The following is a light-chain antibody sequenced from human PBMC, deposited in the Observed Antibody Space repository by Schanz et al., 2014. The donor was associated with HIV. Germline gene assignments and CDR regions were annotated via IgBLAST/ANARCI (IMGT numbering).Light chain of an antibody. CDR2: DVT. V-gene: IGLV2-14*03. J-gene: IGLJ1*01. CDR1: NADVGGYDY. Sequence: QSALTQPASVSGSPGQSVSISCSGSNADVGGYDYVAWYQQYPGKAPKLIIYDVTYRPSGVSARFSGSKSGNTASLTISGLQAEDEADYYCSSYTTTSTYVFGAGTKLTVL. CDR3: SSYTTTSTYV.